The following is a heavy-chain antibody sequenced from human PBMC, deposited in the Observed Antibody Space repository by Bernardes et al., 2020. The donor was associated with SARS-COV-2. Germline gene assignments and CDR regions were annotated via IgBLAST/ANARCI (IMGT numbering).Heavy chain of an antibody. CDR1: GFTFSSYS. D-gene: IGHD3-16*01. CDR2: INSSSYI. V-gene: IGHV3-21*01. J-gene: IGHJ6*02. Sequence: GGSLRLSCAASGFTFSSYSMNWVRQAPGKGLEWVSSINSSSYINYAESAKGRLTISRDNSKNSPYLQMNSLRAGDTAVYYCARGGTFGDVWGHGTTVTVSS. CDR3: ARGGTFGDV.